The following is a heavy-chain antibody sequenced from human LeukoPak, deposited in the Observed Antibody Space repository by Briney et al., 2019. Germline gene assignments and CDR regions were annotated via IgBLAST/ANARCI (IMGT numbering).Heavy chain of an antibody. D-gene: IGHD3-10*01. V-gene: IGHV3-73*01. J-gene: IGHJ4*02. CDR2: IRSTANGYAT. CDR1: GFTFSGSA. Sequence: GGSLRLSCAASGFTFSGSALHWVRQASGKGLEWVGRIRSTANGYATAYAASVKGRFTISRDDSKNTAYLQMDSLKTEDTAVYYCTGNYYGSGSYADFDYRGQGTLVTVSS. CDR3: TGNYYGSGSYADFDY.